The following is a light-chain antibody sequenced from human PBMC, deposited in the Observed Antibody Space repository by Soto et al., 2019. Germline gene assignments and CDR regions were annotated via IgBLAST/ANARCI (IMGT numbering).Light chain of an antibody. V-gene: IGLV2-23*01. CDR3: CSHAGSGTVV. Sequence: QSALTQPASVSGSPGQSISTSCTGTSSDVGKYKFVSWYQQHPGKAPKLIIYEGTKRPSGVSNRFSGSKSGNTASLTISGLQAEDEADHYCCSHAGSGTVVFGGGTQLTVL. CDR1: SSDVGKYKF. J-gene: IGLJ3*02. CDR2: EGT.